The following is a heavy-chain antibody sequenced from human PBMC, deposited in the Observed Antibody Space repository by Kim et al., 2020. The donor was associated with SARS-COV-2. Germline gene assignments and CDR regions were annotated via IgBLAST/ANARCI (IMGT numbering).Heavy chain of an antibody. Sequence: ASVKVSCKASGYTLSSFGLSWVRQAPGQGLEWMGWIGGYNGDTNYAQKFRGRVTVTTDSSTGTAYMELRSLRSDDTAVYYCARDLQYFRGGGWDDVFDIWGQGTMVSVAS. J-gene: IGHJ3*02. CDR3: ARDLQYFRGGGWDDVFDI. V-gene: IGHV1-18*01. D-gene: IGHD4-4*01. CDR2: IGGYNGDT. CDR1: GYTLSSFG.